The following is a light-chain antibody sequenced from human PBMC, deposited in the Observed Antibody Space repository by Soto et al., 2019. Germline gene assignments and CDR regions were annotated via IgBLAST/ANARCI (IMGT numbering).Light chain of an antibody. CDR3: QQFHSCSPS. J-gene: IGKJ1*01. Sequence: DIQMTQSPSTLSASVGDRVTITCRASQSISSWLAWYQQKPGKAPKLLIYKASSLESGVPSRFSGSGSGTDFTPAISSPQPDDCATYYCQQFHSCSPSVGQGTKVE. V-gene: IGKV1-5*03. CDR2: KAS. CDR1: QSISSW.